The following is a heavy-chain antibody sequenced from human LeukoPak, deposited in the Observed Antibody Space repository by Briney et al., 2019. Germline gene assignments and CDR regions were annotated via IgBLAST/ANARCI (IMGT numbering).Heavy chain of an antibody. Sequence: GGSLRLSCAASGFTFSSYSMNWVRQAPGKGLEWVSYISSSSSTIYYADSVKGRFTISRDNANNSLYLQMNSLRAEDTAVYYCARGGRQWLELKWFDPWGQGTLVTVSS. D-gene: IGHD6-19*01. J-gene: IGHJ5*02. CDR2: ISSSSSTI. CDR3: ARGGRQWLELKWFDP. V-gene: IGHV3-48*01. CDR1: GFTFSSYS.